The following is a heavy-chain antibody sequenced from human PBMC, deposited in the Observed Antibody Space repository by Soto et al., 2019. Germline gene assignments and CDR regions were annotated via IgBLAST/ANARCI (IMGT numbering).Heavy chain of an antibody. V-gene: IGHV1-8*01. Sequence: ASVKVSCKASGYTFTSYDTNWVRQATGQGLEWMGWTNPNSGNTGYAQKFQGRVTMTRNTSISTAYMELSSLRSEDTAVYYCARGPPAAMLSVHGDRKYYFDYWGQGTLVTVSS. J-gene: IGHJ4*02. CDR1: GYTFTSYD. D-gene: IGHD2-2*01. CDR2: TNPNSGNT. CDR3: ARGPPAAMLSVHGDRKYYFDY.